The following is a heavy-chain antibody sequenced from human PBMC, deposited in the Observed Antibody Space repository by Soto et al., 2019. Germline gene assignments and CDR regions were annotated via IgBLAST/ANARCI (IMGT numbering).Heavy chain of an antibody. V-gene: IGHV1-69*06. CDR3: ARLGGYCSSTSCYRDYYYYYGMDV. CDR1: GGTFSSYA. D-gene: IGHD2-2*02. CDR2: IIPIFGTA. Sequence: ASVKVSCKASGGTFSSYAISWVRQAPGQGLEWMGGIIPIFGTANYAQKFQGRVTITADKSTSTAYMELSSLRSEDTAVYYCARLGGYCSSTSCYRDYYYYYGMDVWGQGTTVTAP. J-gene: IGHJ6*02.